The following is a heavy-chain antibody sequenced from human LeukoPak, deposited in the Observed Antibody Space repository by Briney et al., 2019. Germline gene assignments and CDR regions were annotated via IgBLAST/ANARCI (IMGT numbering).Heavy chain of an antibody. CDR3: ARQLYGSDY. V-gene: IGHV4-34*01. D-gene: IGHD4-17*01. Sequence: PSETLSLTCGVSGVSSSTYYWSWIRQSPEKGLEWIGEVNHSGYTNYNPSLKSRVTISVDTSKNQFSLNLRSVTAADTAVYYCARQLYGSDYWGQGTLVTVSS. CDR1: GVSSSTYY. CDR2: VNHSGYT. J-gene: IGHJ4*02.